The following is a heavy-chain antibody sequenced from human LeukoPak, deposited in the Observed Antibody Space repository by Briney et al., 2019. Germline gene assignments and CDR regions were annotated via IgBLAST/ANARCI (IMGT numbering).Heavy chain of an antibody. D-gene: IGHD3-10*01. Sequence: GGSLRLSCAVSGFTVITNYMNWVRQAPGKGLEWVSVVYSGGSTFYADSVKGRFTISRDNSKNTLYLQMNNLRAEDTAVYYCARSYFGSGTFNGFDYWGQGTLVTVSS. V-gene: IGHV3-53*01. J-gene: IGHJ4*02. CDR2: VYSGGST. CDR1: GFTVITNY. CDR3: ARSYFGSGTFNGFDY.